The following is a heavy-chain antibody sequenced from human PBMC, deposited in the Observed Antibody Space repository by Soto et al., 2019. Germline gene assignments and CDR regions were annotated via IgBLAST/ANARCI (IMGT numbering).Heavy chain of an antibody. CDR2: IYSGGST. Sequence: EVQLVESGGGLVQPGGSLRLSCAASGFTVSSNYMSWVRQAPGKGLEWVSVIYSGGSTYYADSVKGRFTISRDNSKNTLYLQMNSLRAEDTAVYYCAREFKGLYSGYESYYYYYMDVWGKGTTVTVSS. D-gene: IGHD5-12*01. CDR3: AREFKGLYSGYESYYYYYMDV. J-gene: IGHJ6*03. CDR1: GFTVSSNY. V-gene: IGHV3-66*01.